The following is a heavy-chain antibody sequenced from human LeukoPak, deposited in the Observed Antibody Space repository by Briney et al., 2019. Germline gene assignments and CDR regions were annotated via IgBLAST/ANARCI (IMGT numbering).Heavy chain of an antibody. D-gene: IGHD5-24*01. Sequence: AASVKVSCKASGGTFSSYAISWVRQAPGQGLEWMGRIIPILGIANYAQKFQGRVTITADKSTSTAYMELSSLRSEDTAVYYCARGITEGATVDYWGQGTLVTVSS. CDR2: IIPILGIA. J-gene: IGHJ4*02. CDR3: ARGITEGATVDY. CDR1: GGTFSSYA. V-gene: IGHV1-69*04.